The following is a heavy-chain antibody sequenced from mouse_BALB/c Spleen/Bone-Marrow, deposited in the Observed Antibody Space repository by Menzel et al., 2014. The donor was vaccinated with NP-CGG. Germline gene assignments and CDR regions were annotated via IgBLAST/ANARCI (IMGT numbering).Heavy chain of an antibody. J-gene: IGHJ3*01. CDR3: TREGDSPFAY. Sequence: QVQLQQPGAELVKPGASVKLSCKASGYTFTSYYMYWVKQRPGQGLEWIGEINPSNGGTNFNEKFKSKATLTVDKSTSTAYMQLSSLTSEDSAVYYCTREGDSPFAYWGQGTLVTVSA. CDR2: INPSNGGT. D-gene: IGHD2-13*01. CDR1: GYTFTSYY. V-gene: IGHV1S81*02.